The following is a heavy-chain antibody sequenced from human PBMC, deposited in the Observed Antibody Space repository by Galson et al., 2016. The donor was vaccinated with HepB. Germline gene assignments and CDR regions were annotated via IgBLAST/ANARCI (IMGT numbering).Heavy chain of an antibody. CDR1: GGTFSNYA. Sequence: SVKVSCKASGGTFSNYAFSWVRQAPGQGLEWVGGAIPLLGTSNYAEKLKGRVSVTADKSTMTAYMELNTLTSEDTAVYYCATGRFDGFWGGIYWGQGTLVTVSS. D-gene: IGHD5-24*01. V-gene: IGHV1-69*10. J-gene: IGHJ4*02. CDR3: ATGRFDGFWGGIY. CDR2: AIPLLGTS.